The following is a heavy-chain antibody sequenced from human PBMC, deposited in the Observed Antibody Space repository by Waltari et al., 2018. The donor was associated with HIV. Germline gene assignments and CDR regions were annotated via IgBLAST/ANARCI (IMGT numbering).Heavy chain of an antibody. J-gene: IGHJ5*02. D-gene: IGHD3-9*01. V-gene: IGHV4-38-2*01. CDR3: ARAVLRYFDNWFDP. Sequence: QVQLQESGPGLVKPSETLSLTCAVSGYSISSGYYWGWIRQPPGKGLEWIGSLYHSGDTYYNPSLKSRISISLDTSKNHFSLKLSSVTAADTAVYFCARAVLRYFDNWFDPWGQGTLVT. CDR2: LYHSGDT. CDR1: GYSISSGYY.